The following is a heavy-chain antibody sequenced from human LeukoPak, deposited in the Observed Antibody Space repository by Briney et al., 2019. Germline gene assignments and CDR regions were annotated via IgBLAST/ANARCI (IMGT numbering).Heavy chain of an antibody. J-gene: IGHJ6*03. CDR2: ISWNSGSI. Sequence: PGRSLRLSCAASGFTFDDYAMHWVRQAPGKGLEWVSGISWNSGSIAYADSVKGRFTISRDNSKNTLYLQMNSLRAEDTAVYYCAKVPGYCSSTSCYTTYYYYYMDVWGKGTTVTVSS. CDR1: GFTFDDYA. V-gene: IGHV3-9*01. D-gene: IGHD2-2*02. CDR3: AKVPGYCSSTSCYTTYYYYYMDV.